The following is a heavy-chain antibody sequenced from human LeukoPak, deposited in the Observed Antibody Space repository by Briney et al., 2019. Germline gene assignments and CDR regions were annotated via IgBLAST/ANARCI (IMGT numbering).Heavy chain of an antibody. Sequence: SETLSLTCTVSGGSISSYYWSWIRQPPGKGLEWIGYIYYSGSTNYNPSLKSRVTISVDTSKNQFSLKLSSVTAADTAVYYCAREEGDDFWSGYNSGFDYWGQGTLVTVSS. CDR2: IYYSGST. CDR3: AREEGDDFWSGYNSGFDY. D-gene: IGHD3-3*01. V-gene: IGHV4-59*01. J-gene: IGHJ4*02. CDR1: GGSISSYY.